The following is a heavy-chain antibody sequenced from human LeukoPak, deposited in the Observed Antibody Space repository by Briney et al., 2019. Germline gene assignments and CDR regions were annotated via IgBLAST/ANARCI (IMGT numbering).Heavy chain of an antibody. V-gene: IGHV4-30-2*01. J-gene: IGHJ4*02. CDR1: GGSISSGGYS. Sequence: PSETLSLTCAVPGGSISSGGYSWSWIRQPPGKGLEWLGYIYHSGSTYCNPSLKSRVTISVDRSKNQFSLKLSSVTAADTAVYYCARARYCSSTSCYAAFDFDYWGQGTLVTVSS. CDR2: IYHSGST. CDR3: ARARYCSSTSCYAAFDFDY. D-gene: IGHD2-2*01.